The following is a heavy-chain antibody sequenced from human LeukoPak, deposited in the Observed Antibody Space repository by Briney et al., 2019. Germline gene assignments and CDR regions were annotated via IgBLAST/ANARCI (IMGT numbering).Heavy chain of an antibody. Sequence: SETLSLTCAVYGGSFSGYYWSWIRQPPGKGLEWIGEINHGGGTNYNPSLKSRVTISVDTSKNQFSLKLSSVTAADTAVYYCARGRTYYDFWSGRPFDYWGQGTLVTVSS. J-gene: IGHJ4*02. CDR3: ARGRTYYDFWSGRPFDY. D-gene: IGHD3-3*01. CDR1: GGSFSGYY. V-gene: IGHV4-34*01. CDR2: INHGGGT.